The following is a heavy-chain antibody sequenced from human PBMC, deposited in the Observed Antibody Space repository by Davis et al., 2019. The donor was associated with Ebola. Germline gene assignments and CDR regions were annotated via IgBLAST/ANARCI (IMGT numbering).Heavy chain of an antibody. CDR1: GFTFSSYI. CDR2: ISYDGSNK. J-gene: IGHJ6*04. Sequence: SLKISCAASGFTFSSYIMNWVRQAPGKGLEWVAVISYDGSNKYYADSVKGRFTISRDNSKKTMYLQMNSLRAEDTAVYYCARSGLSFGVVKYHYGMDVWGKGTTVTVSS. D-gene: IGHD3-3*01. CDR3: ARSGLSFGVVKYHYGMDV. V-gene: IGHV3-30*03.